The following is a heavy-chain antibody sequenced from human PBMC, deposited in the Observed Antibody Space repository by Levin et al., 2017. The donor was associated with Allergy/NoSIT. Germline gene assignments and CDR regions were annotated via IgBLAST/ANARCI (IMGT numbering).Heavy chain of an antibody. J-gene: IGHJ4*02. CDR1: GGSVSSGGYY. CDR2: IHYSGTT. D-gene: IGHD6-25*01. V-gene: IGHV4-30-4*01. CDR3: ARGISSGWAYYFDY. Sequence: SQTLSLTCTVSGGSVSSGGYYWSWIRQPPGMALEWIGYIHYSGTTYYNPSLKSRVSISVDTSNNQFSLKLSSVTAADTAVYYCARGISSGWAYYFDYWGQGTLVTVSS.